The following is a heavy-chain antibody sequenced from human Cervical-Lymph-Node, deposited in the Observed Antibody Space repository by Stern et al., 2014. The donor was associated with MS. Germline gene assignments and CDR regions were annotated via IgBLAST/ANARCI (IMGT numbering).Heavy chain of an antibody. CDR2: IFSNDEK. CDR3: ARVIVGATSYYHYYHGMDV. Sequence: QVTLRESGPVLVKPTETLTLTCTVSGFSLSNTRMGVSWIRQPPGKALEWLAHIFSNDEKFYTPSLKSRLTISKDTSKSQVVLTMTNMDPVDTATYYCARVIVGATSYYHYYHGMDVWGQGTAVT. D-gene: IGHD1-26*01. V-gene: IGHV2-26*01. CDR1: GFSLSNTRMG. J-gene: IGHJ6*02.